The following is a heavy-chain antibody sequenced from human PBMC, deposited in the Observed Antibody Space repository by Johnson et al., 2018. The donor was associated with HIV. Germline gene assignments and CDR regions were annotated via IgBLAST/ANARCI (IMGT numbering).Heavy chain of an antibody. J-gene: IGHJ3*02. D-gene: IGHD2-15*01. CDR1: GFTFSSYA. CDR3: AKDNHKRTRGSDAFDI. V-gene: IGHV3-NL1*01. Sequence: QVQLVESGGGVVQPGRSLRLSCAASGFTFSSYAMYWVRQGPGKGLEWVSVIDSGGGTKYADSVTGRFTISRDNSKNTLYLQMNSLRAEDTAMYYCAKDNHKRTRGSDAFDIWGQGTRVTVSS. CDR2: IDSGGGT.